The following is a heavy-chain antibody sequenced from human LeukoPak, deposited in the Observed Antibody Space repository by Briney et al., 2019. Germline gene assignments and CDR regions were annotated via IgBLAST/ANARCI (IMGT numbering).Heavy chain of an antibody. D-gene: IGHD1-26*01. J-gene: IGHJ4*02. CDR1: GFSLSSYA. Sequence: GRSLRLSCEASGFSLSSYAFHWVRQAPGKGLEWVSFVSFDGRNKNYADSVRGRFTISRDNCKNTLYLQMNSVTYEDTAVYFCVRIVGHTTTDFWGQGTIVTVSS. CDR2: VSFDGRNK. CDR3: VRIVGHTTTDF. V-gene: IGHV3-30-3*01.